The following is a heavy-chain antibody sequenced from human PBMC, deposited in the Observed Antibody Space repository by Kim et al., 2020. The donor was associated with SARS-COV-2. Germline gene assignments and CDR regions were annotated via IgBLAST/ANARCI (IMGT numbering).Heavy chain of an antibody. V-gene: IGHV1-69*04. CDR3: ARGGAVDSSLYNWFDP. CDR1: GGTFSSYA. Sequence: SVKVSCKASGGTFSSYAISWVRQAPGQGLEWMGRIIPILGIANYAQKFQGRVTITADKSTSTAYMELSSLRSEDTAVYYCARGGAVDSSLYNWFDPWGQGTLVTVSS. J-gene: IGHJ5*02. D-gene: IGHD6-13*01. CDR2: IIPILGIA.